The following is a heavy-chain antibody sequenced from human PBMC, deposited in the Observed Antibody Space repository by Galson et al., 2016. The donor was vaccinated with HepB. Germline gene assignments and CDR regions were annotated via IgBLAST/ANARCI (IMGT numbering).Heavy chain of an antibody. Sequence: SLRLSCAASGFTFSSYGMSWVRQAPGKGLEWVSAVSGSGYSTYYADSVKGRFTISRDNSKNTLYFHMNSLRVEDTAVYHCVKDLQWGSSIGWSWFDPWGQGTLVTVSS. D-gene: IGHD6-13*01. J-gene: IGHJ5*02. CDR3: VKDLQWGSSIGWSWFDP. V-gene: IGHV3-23*01. CDR1: GFTFSSYG. CDR2: VSGSGYST.